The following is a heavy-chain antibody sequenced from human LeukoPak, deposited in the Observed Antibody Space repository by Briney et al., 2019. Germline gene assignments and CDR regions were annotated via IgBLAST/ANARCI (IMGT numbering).Heavy chain of an antibody. Sequence: SETLSLTCAVYVGSFSGYYWTWIRQSPGKGLEWIGDINQSGTTNYNASLKSRVTISVDTSKNQFSLKVTAVTAADTAVYYCARGASAGSVDFWGQGTLVTVSS. D-gene: IGHD3-10*01. CDR2: INQSGTT. CDR3: ARGASAGSVDF. J-gene: IGHJ4*02. V-gene: IGHV4-34*01. CDR1: VGSFSGYY.